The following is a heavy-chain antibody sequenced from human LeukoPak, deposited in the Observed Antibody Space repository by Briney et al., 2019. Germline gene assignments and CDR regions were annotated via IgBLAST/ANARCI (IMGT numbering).Heavy chain of an antibody. CDR1: GFTFSSYA. D-gene: IGHD2-21*02. CDR3: AKDGDWAFDY. V-gene: IGHV3-30*04. CDR2: ISYDGSNK. J-gene: IGHJ4*02. Sequence: GGSLRLSCAASGFTFSSYAMHWVRQAPGKGLEWVAVISYDGSNKYYADSVKGRFFISRDNSKNTLSLQLNSLRVEDTAVYYCAKDGDWAFDYWAQGTLVSVSS.